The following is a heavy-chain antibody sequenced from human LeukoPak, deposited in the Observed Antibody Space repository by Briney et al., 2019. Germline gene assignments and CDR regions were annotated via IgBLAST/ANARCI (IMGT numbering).Heavy chain of an antibody. CDR2: ITGSGGST. Sequence: TGESLRLSCAASGFTFSTYAMSWVRQAPGKGLEWVSAITGSGGSTYYADSVKGRFTISRDNSKNTLYLQMNSLRAEDSAIYYCPIYSNSLDYWDQGTLVTVSS. CDR1: GFTFSTYA. V-gene: IGHV3-23*01. D-gene: IGHD4-11*01. J-gene: IGHJ4*02. CDR3: PIYSNSLDY.